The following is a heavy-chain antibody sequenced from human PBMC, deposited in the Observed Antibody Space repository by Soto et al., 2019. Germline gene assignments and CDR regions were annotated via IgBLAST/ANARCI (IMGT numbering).Heavy chain of an antibody. V-gene: IGHV3-23*01. CDR2: ISGSVSST. CDR3: AKVTIRFLEWLPNDY. Sequence: LRLCCASCRFTVNSYAMTVVLQAPGKGLEWVSVISGSVSSTYYADSVKGRFTISRDNSKNTLYLQMNSLRAEDTAVYYCAKVTIRFLEWLPNDYSGQRALLSVSS. CDR1: RFTVNSYA. J-gene: IGHJ4*02. D-gene: IGHD3-3*01.